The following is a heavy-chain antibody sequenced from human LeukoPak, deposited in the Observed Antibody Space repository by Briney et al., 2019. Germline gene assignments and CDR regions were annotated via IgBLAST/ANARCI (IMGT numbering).Heavy chain of an antibody. V-gene: IGHV1-69*13. CDR1: GGTFSSYA. CDR3: ARGKYCSGGSCYLWDY. J-gene: IGHJ4*02. D-gene: IGHD2-15*01. CDR2: IIPIFGTA. Sequence: GASVKVSCKASGGTFSSYAISWVRQAPGQGLEWMGGIIPIFGTANYAQKFQGRVTITADESTSTAYMELSSLRSEDTAVYYCARGKYCSGGSCYLWDYWGQGTLVTVSS.